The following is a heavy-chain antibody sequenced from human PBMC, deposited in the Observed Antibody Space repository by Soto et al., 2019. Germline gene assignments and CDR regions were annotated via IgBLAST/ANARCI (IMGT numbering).Heavy chain of an antibody. Sequence: PSETLSLTCTVSGGSISSSSYYWGWIRQPPGKGLEWIGSIYYSGSTYYNPSLKSRVTISVDTSKNQFSLKLSSVTAADTAVYYCAREYYDVLTGYSHLDYWGQGTLVTVSS. CDR2: IYYSGST. CDR1: GGSISSSSYY. D-gene: IGHD3-9*01. J-gene: IGHJ4*02. CDR3: AREYYDVLTGYSHLDY. V-gene: IGHV4-39*07.